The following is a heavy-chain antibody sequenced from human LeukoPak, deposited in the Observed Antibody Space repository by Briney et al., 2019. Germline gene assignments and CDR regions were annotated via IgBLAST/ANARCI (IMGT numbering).Heavy chain of an antibody. CDR3: ARENWYSDY. V-gene: IGHV1-2*02. CDR1: GYTFTSHG. CDR2: VNPDSGGT. D-gene: IGHD1-1*01. Sequence: ASVKVSCKASGYTFTSHGISWVRQAPGQGLEWMGWVNPDSGGTNYQQNFQGRVTMTRDTSISTVYLELSRLRSDDTAVYYCARENWYSDYWGQGSLVTVSS. J-gene: IGHJ4*02.